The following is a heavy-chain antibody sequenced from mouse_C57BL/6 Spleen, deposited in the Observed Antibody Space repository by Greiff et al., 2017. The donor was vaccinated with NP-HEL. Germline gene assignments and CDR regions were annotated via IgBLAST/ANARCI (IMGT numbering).Heavy chain of an antibody. CDR3: ARRMITSSYYAMDY. CDR1: GFTFSDYG. Sequence: EVMLVESGGGLVKPGGSLKLSCAASGFTFSDYGMHWVRQAPEKGLEWVAYISSGSSTIYYADTVKGRFTISRDNAKNTLFLQMTSLRSEDTAMYYCARRMITSSYYAMDYWGQGTSVTVSS. CDR2: ISSGSSTI. D-gene: IGHD2-4*01. V-gene: IGHV5-17*01. J-gene: IGHJ4*01.